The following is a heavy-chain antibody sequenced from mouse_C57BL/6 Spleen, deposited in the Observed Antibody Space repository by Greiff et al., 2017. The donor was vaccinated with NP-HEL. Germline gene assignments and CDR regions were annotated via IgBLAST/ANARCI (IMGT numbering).Heavy chain of an antibody. D-gene: IGHD3-1*01. CDR2: ISYDGSN. CDR3: ASVGSYAMDY. CDR1: GYSITSGYY. V-gene: IGHV3-6*01. Sequence: EVKLQESGPGLVKPSQSLSLTCSVTGYSITSGYYWNWIRQFPGNKLEWMGYISYDGSNNYNPSLKNRISITRDTSKNQFFLKLNSVTTEDTATYYCASVGSYAMDYWGQGTSVTVSS. J-gene: IGHJ4*01.